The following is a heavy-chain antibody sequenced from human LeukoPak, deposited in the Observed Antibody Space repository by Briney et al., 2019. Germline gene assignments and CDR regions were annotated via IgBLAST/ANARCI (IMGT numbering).Heavy chain of an antibody. CDR2: IYPGDSDT. J-gene: IGHJ4*02. Sequence: GESLKISCKGSGYSFTNYWIGWVRQMPGKGLQWMGIIYPGDSDTRYSSSFQGQVTISADKSISTAYLQWSSLKASDTAMYYCARRVSSGCYHFDYWGQGTLVTVSS. D-gene: IGHD6-19*01. V-gene: IGHV5-51*01. CDR3: ARRVSSGCYHFDY. CDR1: GYSFTNYW.